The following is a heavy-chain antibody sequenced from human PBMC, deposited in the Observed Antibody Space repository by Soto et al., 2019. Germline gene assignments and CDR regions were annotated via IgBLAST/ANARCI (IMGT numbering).Heavy chain of an antibody. CDR1: GGSFSGYY. D-gene: IGHD6-13*01. V-gene: IGHV4-34*01. CDR2: INHSGST. Sequence: SETLSLTCAVYGGSFSGYYWTWIRQPPGTGLEWIGEINHSGSTNYNPSLKSRVTISVDTSKNQLSLKLSSVTAADTAVYYCASSNIAAAGFYYYGMDVWGRGTTVTVSS. J-gene: IGHJ6*02. CDR3: ASSNIAAAGFYYYGMDV.